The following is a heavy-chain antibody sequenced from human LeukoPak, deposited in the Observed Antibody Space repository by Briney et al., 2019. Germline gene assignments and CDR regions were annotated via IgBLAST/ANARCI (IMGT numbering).Heavy chain of an antibody. D-gene: IGHD6-19*01. Sequence: GGSLRLSCAASGFTFSSYAMSWVRPAPGKGLEWVSTISGSGGSTNYADSAKGRFTISRDNSKNTLHLQMNSLRAEDTAVYHCAKDRGSGWGIDYWGQGTLVAVSS. J-gene: IGHJ4*02. CDR3: AKDRGSGWGIDY. CDR1: GFTFSSYA. V-gene: IGHV3-23*01. CDR2: ISGSGGST.